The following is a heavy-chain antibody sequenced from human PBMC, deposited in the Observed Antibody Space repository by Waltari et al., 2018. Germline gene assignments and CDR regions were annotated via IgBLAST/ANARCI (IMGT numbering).Heavy chain of an antibody. V-gene: IGHV4-39*07. D-gene: IGHD3-10*01. Sequence: QLQLQESGPGLVKPSETLSLTCTVSGGSISSSSYYWGWIRQPPGKGLEGIGSIYYSGSTYDNPSLKSRVTISVDTSKNQFSLKLSSVTAADTAVYYCASGNYYGSGTYYYGMDVWGQGTTVTVSS. J-gene: IGHJ6*02. CDR2: IYYSGST. CDR1: GGSISSSSYY. CDR3: ASGNYYGSGTYYYGMDV.